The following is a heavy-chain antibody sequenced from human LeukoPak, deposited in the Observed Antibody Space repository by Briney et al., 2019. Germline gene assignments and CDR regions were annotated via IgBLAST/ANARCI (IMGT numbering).Heavy chain of an antibody. D-gene: IGHD6-19*01. Sequence: PGGSLRLSCAASGFTFSTFAMIWVRQPPGKGLEWVSSIFPSGGEIHYADSVKGRFTISRDNSKNTLYLQMNSLRAEDTAVYYCAKDNSGWSNTHFDYWGQGTLVTVSS. V-gene: IGHV3-23*01. CDR2: IFPSGGEI. J-gene: IGHJ4*02. CDR3: AKDNSGWSNTHFDY. CDR1: GFTFSTFA.